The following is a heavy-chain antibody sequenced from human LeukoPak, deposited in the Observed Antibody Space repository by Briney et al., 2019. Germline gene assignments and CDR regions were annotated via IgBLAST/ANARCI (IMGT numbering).Heavy chain of an antibody. Sequence: SGGSLRLSCAASGFTLSSYVMHWVRQAPGKGLEWVAVISYDGSNKYYADSVKGRFTISRDNSKNTLYLQMNSLRAEDTAVYYCARGGLWWLYHYFDYWGQGTLVTVSS. V-gene: IGHV3-30*04. J-gene: IGHJ4*02. CDR2: ISYDGSNK. D-gene: IGHD5-12*01. CDR1: GFTLSSYV. CDR3: ARGGLWWLYHYFDY.